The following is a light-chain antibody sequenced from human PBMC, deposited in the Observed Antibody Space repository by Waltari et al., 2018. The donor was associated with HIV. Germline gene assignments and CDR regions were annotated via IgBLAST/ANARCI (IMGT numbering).Light chain of an antibody. CDR1: ALPNQD. J-gene: IGLJ3*02. CDR2: KDT. CDR3: ESADNSGTYWV. V-gene: IGLV3-25*03. Sequence: SYELTQPPSVSVSPGQTAKITCSGHALPNQDAHWYQQKPGQAPLLVIYKDTQRPSGSPERFSGSHSGTTVTLTISGVQAEDEADYYCESADNSGTYWVFGGGTKLSVL.